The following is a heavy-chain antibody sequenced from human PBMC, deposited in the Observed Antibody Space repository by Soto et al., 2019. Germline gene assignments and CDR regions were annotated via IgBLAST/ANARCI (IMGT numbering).Heavy chain of an antibody. D-gene: IGHD6-6*01. CDR2: ISAHNGNT. V-gene: IGHV1-18*01. J-gene: IGHJ4*02. Sequence: QVHLVQSGAEVKKPGASVKVSCKGSGYAFTTYGITWVRQAPGQGLEWMGWISAHNGNTNYAQKLQGRVTVTRDTSTSTAYLELRSLRSADTAVYYCARGRDGDYWGPGALVTVSS. CDR3: ARGRDGDY. CDR1: GYAFTTYG.